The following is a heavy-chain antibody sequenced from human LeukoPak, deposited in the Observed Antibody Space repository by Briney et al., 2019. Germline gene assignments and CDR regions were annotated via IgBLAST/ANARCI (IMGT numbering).Heavy chain of an antibody. J-gene: IGHJ3*02. CDR2: IYHSGST. CDR3: ARTNIVVVPAADAFDI. Sequence: SETLSLTCTVSGYSISSGYYWGWIRQPPGKGLEWIGSIYHSGSTYYNPSLKSRVTISVDTSKNQFSLKLSSVTAADTAVYYCARTNIVVVPAADAFDIWGQGTMVTVSS. V-gene: IGHV4-38-2*02. CDR1: GYSISSGYY. D-gene: IGHD2-2*01.